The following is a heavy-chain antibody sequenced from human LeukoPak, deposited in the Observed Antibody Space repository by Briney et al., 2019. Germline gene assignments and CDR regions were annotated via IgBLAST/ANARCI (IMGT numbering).Heavy chain of an antibody. CDR2: IDHSGST. Sequence: SETLCLTCTVSGYSISSGYYWGWIRQPPGRGLEWTGSIDHSGSTYYNPSLKSRITISVDTSKNQFSLKLSSVTAADTAVYYCARDLSASGFDPWGQGTLVTVSS. CDR3: ARDLSASGFDP. CDR1: GYSISSGYY. J-gene: IGHJ5*02. V-gene: IGHV4-38-2*02.